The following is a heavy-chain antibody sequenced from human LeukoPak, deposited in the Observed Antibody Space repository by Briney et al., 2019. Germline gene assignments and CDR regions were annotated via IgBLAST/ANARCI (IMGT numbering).Heavy chain of an antibody. V-gene: IGHV1-58*02. Sequence: EASVKVSCKASGFTFTSSAMQWVRQARGQRLEWIGWIVVGSGNTNYAQKFQERVTITRDMSTSTAYMELSSLRSEDTAVYYCARTIAAAGSWFDPWGQGTLVTVSS. CDR2: IVVGSGNT. D-gene: IGHD6-13*01. J-gene: IGHJ5*02. CDR3: ARTIAAAGSWFDP. CDR1: GFTFTSSA.